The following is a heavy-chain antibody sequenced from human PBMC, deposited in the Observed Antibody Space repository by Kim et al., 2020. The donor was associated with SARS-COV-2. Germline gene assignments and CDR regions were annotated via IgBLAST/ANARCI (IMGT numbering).Heavy chain of an antibody. CDR3: ARRGDYGGMDV. CDR2: IRSEVNSYAT. J-gene: IGHJ6*04. Sequence: GGSLRLSCAASGFTFSGSAIHWVRQASGKGLEWVGRIRSEVNSYATAYAASVKGRFTISRDDSKNTAFLQMNSLKTEDTAVYYCARRGDYGGMDVWSKGTTVTVSS. V-gene: IGHV3-73*01. CDR1: GFTFSGSA.